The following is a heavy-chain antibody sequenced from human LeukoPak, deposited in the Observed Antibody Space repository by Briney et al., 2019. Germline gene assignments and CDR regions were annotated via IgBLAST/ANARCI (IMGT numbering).Heavy chain of an antibody. CDR2: ISGSGGST. J-gene: IGHJ4*02. D-gene: IGHD6-13*01. CDR1: GFTVSSNE. V-gene: IGHV3-23*01. CDR3: AKDSGRIAAADLYFDY. Sequence: GGSLRLSCAASGFTVSSNEMSWVRQAPGKGLEWVSAISGSGGSTYYADSVKGRFTISRDNSKNTLYLQMNSLRAEDTAVYYCAKDSGRIAAADLYFDYWGQGTLVTVSS.